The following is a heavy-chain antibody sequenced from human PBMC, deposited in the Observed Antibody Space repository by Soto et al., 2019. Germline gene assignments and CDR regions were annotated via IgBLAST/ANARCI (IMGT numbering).Heavy chain of an antibody. CDR2: ISGSGGST. CDR1: GVTFSSYA. CDR3: STSSRDYYDSSGRGPYFDY. D-gene: IGHD3-22*01. J-gene: IGHJ4*02. Sequence: GGSLRLSCAASGVTFSSYAMSWVRQAPGKGLEWVSAISGSGGSTYYADSVKGRFTISRDNSKNTLYLQMNSLRADDTAVYSCSTSSRDYYDSSGRGPYFDYWGQGTLVTVSS. V-gene: IGHV3-23*01.